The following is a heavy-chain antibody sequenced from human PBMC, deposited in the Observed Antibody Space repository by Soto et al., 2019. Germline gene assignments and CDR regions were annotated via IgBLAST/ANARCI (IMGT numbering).Heavy chain of an antibody. CDR1: GYIFTSYW. CDR3: ARHGYCTNGVCYREPFDP. Sequence: GESLKISCKGSGYIFTSYWIGWVRQMPGKGLEWMGIIYPGDSDTRYSPSFQGQVTISADKSISTAYLQWSSLKASDTAMYYCARHGYCTNGVCYREPFDPWGQGTLVTVSS. D-gene: IGHD2-8*01. V-gene: IGHV5-51*01. J-gene: IGHJ5*02. CDR2: IYPGDSDT.